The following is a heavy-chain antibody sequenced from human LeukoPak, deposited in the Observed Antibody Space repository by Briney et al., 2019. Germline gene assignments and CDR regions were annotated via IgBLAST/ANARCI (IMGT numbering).Heavy chain of an antibody. CDR1: GFTFSSYA. J-gene: IGHJ4*02. V-gene: IGHV3-53*01. CDR3: AKDKDIVVVVAATFDY. D-gene: IGHD2-15*01. Sequence: QPGRSLRLSCAASGFTFSSYAMHWVRQAPGKGLEWVSVIYSGGSTYYADSVKGRFTISRDNSKNTLYLQMNSLRAEDTAVYYCAKDKDIVVVVAATFDYWGQGTLVTVSS. CDR2: IYSGGST.